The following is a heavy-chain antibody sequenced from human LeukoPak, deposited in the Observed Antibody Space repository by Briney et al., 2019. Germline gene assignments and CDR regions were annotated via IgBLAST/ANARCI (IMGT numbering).Heavy chain of an antibody. Sequence: GESLKISCAASGFTFSSCAMSWVRQAPGKGLEWVSLISGDGGSTYDADSVKGRFTISRDNSKNSLYLQMKSLRTEDTALYYCAKDMGSSGYYVDYWGQGTLVTVSS. CDR2: ISGDGGST. CDR3: AKDMGSSGYYVDY. J-gene: IGHJ4*02. D-gene: IGHD3-22*01. CDR1: GFTFSSCA. V-gene: IGHV3-43*02.